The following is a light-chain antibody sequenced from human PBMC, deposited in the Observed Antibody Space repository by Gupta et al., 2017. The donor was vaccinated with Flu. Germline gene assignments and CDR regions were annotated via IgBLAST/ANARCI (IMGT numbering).Light chain of an antibody. CDR1: QSVNSN. Sequence: EVVMTQSPATLSVSPGEMVTLSCRASQSVNSNLAWYQQKPGQAPRLLIYAASTRATGIPARFSGSGSRTEFTLTISSRLSEDFAVYYCQQYNNWPLYTFGQGTKLEI. CDR2: AAS. CDR3: QQYNNWPLYT. V-gene: IGKV3-15*01. J-gene: IGKJ2*01.